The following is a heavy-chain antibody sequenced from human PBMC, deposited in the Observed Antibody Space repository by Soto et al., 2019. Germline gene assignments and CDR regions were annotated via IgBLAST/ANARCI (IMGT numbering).Heavy chain of an antibody. D-gene: IGHD2-21*02. CDR2: ISGSGGST. CDR3: AKDPGVQTATYFYCFAF. Sequence: EVQLLESGGGLVQPGGSLRLSCAASGFTFSSYAMSWVRQAPGKGLEWVSAISGSGGSTYYADSVKGRFTISRDNSKNTLYLQMNSLRAEDTAVYYCAKDPGVQTATYFYCFAFWGQGTLVIVSS. CDR1: GFTFSSYA. V-gene: IGHV3-23*01. J-gene: IGHJ4*02.